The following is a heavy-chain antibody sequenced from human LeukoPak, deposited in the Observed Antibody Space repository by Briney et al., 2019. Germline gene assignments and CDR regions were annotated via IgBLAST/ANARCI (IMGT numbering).Heavy chain of an antibody. Sequence: ASVKVSCKASGYTFTSYAMHWVRQAPGQRLEWMGWINAGNGNTKYSQKFQGRVTITRDTSASTAYMELSSLRSEDTAVYYCARDGIAVAGSHNFDYWGQGTLVTVSS. CDR1: GYTFTSYA. J-gene: IGHJ4*02. CDR3: ARDGIAVAGSHNFDY. CDR2: INAGNGNT. D-gene: IGHD6-19*01. V-gene: IGHV1-3*01.